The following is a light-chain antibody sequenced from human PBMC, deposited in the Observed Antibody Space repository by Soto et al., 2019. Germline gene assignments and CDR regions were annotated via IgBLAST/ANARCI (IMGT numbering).Light chain of an antibody. CDR2: DVS. CDR1: SNDIGSYNY. Sequence: QSALTQPASVSGSPGQSITISCTGTSNDIGSYNYVSWYQQYPGKAPKLMIFDVSNRPSGVSNRFSGSKSGNTASLIISGLQAEDEADYYCSSYTSSSYTSSTTLYVFGTGTKLTVL. V-gene: IGLV2-14*01. J-gene: IGLJ1*01. CDR3: SSYTSSSYTSSTTLYV.